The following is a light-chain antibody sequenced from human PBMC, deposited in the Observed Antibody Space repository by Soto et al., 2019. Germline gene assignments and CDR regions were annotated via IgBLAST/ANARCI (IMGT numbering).Light chain of an antibody. Sequence: EIVLTQSPGTLSLSPGERATPSCRASQTLSNSFIAWYQQKPGQAPRLLIYDTSSRATGVPDRYSASGSGTDFTLTISRLEPEDFAVFFCQQYGTSEIIFGQGTLLEIK. CDR1: QTLSNSF. CDR2: DTS. CDR3: QQYGTSEII. J-gene: IGKJ5*01. V-gene: IGKV3-20*01.